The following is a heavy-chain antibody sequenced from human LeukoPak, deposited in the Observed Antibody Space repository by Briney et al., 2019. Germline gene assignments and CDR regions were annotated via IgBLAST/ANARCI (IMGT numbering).Heavy chain of an antibody. CDR2: IIPIFGTA. CDR1: GGTFSSYA. V-gene: IGHV1-69*05. CDR3: AMGPYGSGSSMDY. J-gene: IGHJ4*02. Sequence: SVKVSCKASGGTFSSYAISWVRQAPGQGLEWMGGIIPIFGTANYAQKFQGRATITTDESTSTAYMELSSLRSEDTAVYYCAMGPYGSGSSMDYWGQGTLVTVSS. D-gene: IGHD3-10*01.